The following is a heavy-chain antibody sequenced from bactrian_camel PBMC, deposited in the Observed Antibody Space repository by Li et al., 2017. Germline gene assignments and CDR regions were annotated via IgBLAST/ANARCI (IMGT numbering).Heavy chain of an antibody. CDR1: GFSFTSYY. CDR3: ATNGGKY. V-gene: IGHV3S6*01. J-gene: IGHJ4*01. CDR2: IHGDSGDT. Sequence: VQLVESGGGLVQPGGSLRLSCAASGFSFTSYYPAWVRQAPGKGLEWLSDIHGDSGDTFYTDSVKGRFTISLDNANNTVYLQMNMVKSEDTALYYCATNGGKYWGQGTQVTVS.